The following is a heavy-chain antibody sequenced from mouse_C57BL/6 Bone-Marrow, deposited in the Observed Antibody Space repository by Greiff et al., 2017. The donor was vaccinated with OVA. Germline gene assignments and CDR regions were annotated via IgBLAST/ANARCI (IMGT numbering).Heavy chain of an antibody. Sequence: QVQLQQPGAELVRPGSSVKLSCKASGYTFTSYWMHWVKQRPIQGLEWIGNIDPSDSETHYNQKFKDKATLTVDKSSSTAYMHLSSLTSEDSAVYYCVYYDYDGAYWGQGTLVTVSA. CDR3: VYYDYDGAY. V-gene: IGHV1-52*01. J-gene: IGHJ3*01. D-gene: IGHD2-4*01. CDR1: GYTFTSYW. CDR2: IDPSDSET.